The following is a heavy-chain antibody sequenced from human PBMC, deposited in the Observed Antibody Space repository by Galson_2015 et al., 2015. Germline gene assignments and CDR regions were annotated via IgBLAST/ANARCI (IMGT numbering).Heavy chain of an antibody. CDR1: GFTFGEYA. V-gene: IGHV3-49*03. J-gene: IGHJ3*02. CDR3: TRGRDGYKLDAFDI. D-gene: IGHD5-24*01. CDR2: IRSKAYGGTT. Sequence: SLRLSCAASGFTFGEYAMSWFRQAPGKGLEWVGFIRSKAYGGTTEYAASVIGRFSISRDDSKSIAYLQMNSLKTEDTAIYYCTRGRDGYKLDAFDIWGQGTMVTVSS.